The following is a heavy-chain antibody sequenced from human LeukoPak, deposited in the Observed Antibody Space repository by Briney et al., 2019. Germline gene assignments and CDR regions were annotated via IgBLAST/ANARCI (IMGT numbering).Heavy chain of an antibody. CDR2: IDLGDSDT. J-gene: IGHJ3*02. Sequence: LGESLKISCRSSGYSFTTYWIGWVCQMPGKGLEWMGIIDLGDSDTRYSPSFQGQVTISADKSISTAYLQWSSLKASDTAIYYCARRVLSDAFDIWGQGTMVTVSS. CDR3: ARRVLSDAFDI. D-gene: IGHD3-16*01. CDR1: GYSFTTYW. V-gene: IGHV5-51*01.